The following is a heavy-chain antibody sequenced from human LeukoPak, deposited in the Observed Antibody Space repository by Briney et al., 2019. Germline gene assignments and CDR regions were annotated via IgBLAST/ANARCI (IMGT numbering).Heavy chain of an antibody. V-gene: IGHV3-33*01. CDR1: GFTFSSYG. CDR2: IWYDGSNK. J-gene: IGHJ5*02. CDR3: ARESDTMIADP. Sequence: PGGSLRLSCAASGFTFSSYGMHWVRQAPGKGLEWVAVIWYDGSNKCYADSVKGRFTISRDNSKNTLYLQMNSLRAEDTAVYYCARESDTMIADPWGQGTLVTVSS. D-gene: IGHD3-22*01.